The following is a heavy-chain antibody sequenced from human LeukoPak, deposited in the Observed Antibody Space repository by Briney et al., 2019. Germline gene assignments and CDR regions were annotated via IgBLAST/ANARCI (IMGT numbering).Heavy chain of an antibody. Sequence: PGGSLRLSCAASGFTFSSYAMSWVRQAPGKGLEWVSSISVSGDRTYYADSVKGRFTISRDNSKNTLFLQMNSLRADDTAVYYCAKGYYGSGSYGWFDYWGQGTLVTVSS. CDR3: AKGYYGSGSYGWFDY. CDR2: ISVSGDRT. V-gene: IGHV3-23*01. CDR1: GFTFSSYA. D-gene: IGHD3-10*01. J-gene: IGHJ4*02.